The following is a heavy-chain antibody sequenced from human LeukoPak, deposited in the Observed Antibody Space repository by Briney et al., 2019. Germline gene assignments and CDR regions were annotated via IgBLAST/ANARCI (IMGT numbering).Heavy chain of an antibody. V-gene: IGHV1-18*01. CDR2: ISAYNGNT. CDR3: ARVGGHDSSGYYLWYYYYYYMDV. J-gene: IGHJ6*03. D-gene: IGHD3-22*01. Sequence: ASVKVSCKASGYTFTSYGISWVRQAPGQGLEWMGWISAYNGNTNYAQKLQGRVTMTTDTSTSTAYMELSSLRSEDTAVYYCARVGGHDSSGYYLWYYYYYYMDVWGKGTTVTISS. CDR1: GYTFTSYG.